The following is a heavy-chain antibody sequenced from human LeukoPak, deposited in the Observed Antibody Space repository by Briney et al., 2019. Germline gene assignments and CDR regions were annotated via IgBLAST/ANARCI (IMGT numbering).Heavy chain of an antibody. V-gene: IGHV1-18*01. CDR2: ISAYNGNT. CDR3: ARAHYDFWSGYYSYDAFDI. D-gene: IGHD3-3*01. J-gene: IGHJ3*02. Sequence: ASVKVSCKASGYTFTNYGISWVRQAPGQGLEWMGWISAYNGNTNYAQKFQGRVTMTTDTSTSTAYMELSSLRSEDTAVYYCARAHYDFWSGYYSYDAFDIWGQGTMVTVSS. CDR1: GYTFTNYG.